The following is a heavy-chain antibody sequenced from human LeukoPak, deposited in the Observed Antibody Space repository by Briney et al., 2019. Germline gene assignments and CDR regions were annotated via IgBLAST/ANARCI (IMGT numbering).Heavy chain of an antibody. CDR3: ARAFGRGDFWSGYYHDAFDI. CDR2: INPNSGGT. V-gene: IGHV1-2*02. D-gene: IGHD3-3*01. Sequence: GASVKVSCKASGYAFNGYYMHWVRQAPGQGLEWMGWINPNSGGTNYAQKFQGRVTMTRDTSISTAYMELSRLRSDDTAVYYCARAFGRGDFWSGYYHDAFDIWGQGTMVTVSS. CDR1: GYAFNGYY. J-gene: IGHJ3*02.